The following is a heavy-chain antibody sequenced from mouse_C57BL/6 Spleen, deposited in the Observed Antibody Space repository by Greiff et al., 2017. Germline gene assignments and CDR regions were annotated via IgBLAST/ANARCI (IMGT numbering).Heavy chain of an antibody. D-gene: IGHD1-1*01. CDR2: INPSSGYT. V-gene: IGHV1-4*01. Sequence: VKLVESGAELARPGASVKMSCKASGYTFTSYTMHWVKQRPGQGLEWIGYINPSSGYTKYNQKFKDKATLTADKSSSTAYMQLSSLTSEDSAVYYCAREGYYYGSSSWYFDVWGTGTTVTVSS. CDR3: AREGYYYGSSSWYFDV. CDR1: GYTFTSYT. J-gene: IGHJ1*03.